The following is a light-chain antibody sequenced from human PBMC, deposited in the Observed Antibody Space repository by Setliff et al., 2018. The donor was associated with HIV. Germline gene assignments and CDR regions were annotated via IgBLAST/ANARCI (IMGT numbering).Light chain of an antibody. V-gene: IGLV1-44*01. CDR2: SNN. Sequence: QSALTQPPSASGTPGQRVTISCSGSSSNVGSNTVNWYQQFPGTAPKLLIYSNNQRPSGVPDRFSGSKSGTSASLAISGLQSGDEADYNCAAWDDSLNAYVFGSGTKVTVL. CDR3: AAWDDSLNAYV. CDR1: SSNVGSNT. J-gene: IGLJ1*01.